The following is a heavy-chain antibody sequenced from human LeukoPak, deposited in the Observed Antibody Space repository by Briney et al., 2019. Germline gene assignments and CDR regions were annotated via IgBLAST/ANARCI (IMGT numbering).Heavy chain of an antibody. J-gene: IGHJ3*02. CDR3: ARRMAYYYGSEAFDI. V-gene: IGHV4-59*01. D-gene: IGHD3-10*01. CDR2: MYYSGST. CDR1: GDSFISYY. Sequence: SETLSLTCTVSGDSFISYYWSWIRQPPGKDLEWIGYMYYSGSTNYNPSLKSRVTTSVDTSKNQFSLKLNSVTAADTAVYYCARRMAYYYGSEAFDIWGQGTMVTVSS.